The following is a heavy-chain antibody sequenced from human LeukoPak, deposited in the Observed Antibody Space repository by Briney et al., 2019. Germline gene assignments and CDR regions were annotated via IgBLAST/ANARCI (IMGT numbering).Heavy chain of an antibody. CDR2: MNPNSGNT. D-gene: IGHD3-3*01. CDR3: ARGVPYDFWRGYYKGLVDY. V-gene: IGHV1-8*01. Sequence: ASVKVSCKASGYTFTSYDINWVRQATGQGLEWMGWMNPNSGNTGYAQKFQGRVTMTRNTSISTAYMELSSLRSEDTAVYYCARGVPYDFWRGYYKGLVDYWGQGTLVTVSS. CDR1: GYTFTSYD. J-gene: IGHJ4*02.